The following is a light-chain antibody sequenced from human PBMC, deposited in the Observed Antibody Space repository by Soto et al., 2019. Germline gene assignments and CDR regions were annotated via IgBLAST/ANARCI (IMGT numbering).Light chain of an antibody. Sequence: EIVFTQSPGSLSLSPGQRATLSCRASQSVDTTFFAWYQKKPGQAPRLLIYGASKRDTGIPDRFSGSGSGTDFTLTISRLETEDFEVYYCQQYMSSLKFGQGTKVEIK. CDR1: QSVDTTF. V-gene: IGKV3-20*01. J-gene: IGKJ1*01. CDR2: GAS. CDR3: QQYMSSLK.